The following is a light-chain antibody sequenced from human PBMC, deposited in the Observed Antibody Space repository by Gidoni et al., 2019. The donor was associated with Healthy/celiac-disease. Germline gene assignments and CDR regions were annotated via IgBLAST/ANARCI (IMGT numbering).Light chain of an antibody. J-gene: IGLJ2*01. CDR1: SLRSYY. V-gene: IGLV3-19*01. CDR3: NSRDSSGNHQRV. Sequence: SSELTQDPAVSVSLGQTVRITCPGASLRSYYASWYQQKPGQAPVLVIYGKNNRPSGIPDRFSGSSSGNTASLTITGAQAEDEADYYCNSRDSSGNHQRVFGGGTKLTVL. CDR2: GKN.